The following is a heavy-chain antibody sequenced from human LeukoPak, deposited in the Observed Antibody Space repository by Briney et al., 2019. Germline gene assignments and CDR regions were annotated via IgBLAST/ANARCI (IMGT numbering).Heavy chain of an antibody. CDR2: MYTSGST. J-gene: IGHJ2*01. CDR1: GGSISSYY. CDR3: ARDGTREKGYFDL. Sequence: SETLSLTCTVSGGSISSYYWSWIRQPPGKGLEWIGYMYTSGSTNYNPSLKSRVTISVDTSKNQFSLKLSSVTAADTAVYYCARDGTREKGYFDLWGRGTLVTVSS. V-gene: IGHV4-59*01. D-gene: IGHD2-2*01.